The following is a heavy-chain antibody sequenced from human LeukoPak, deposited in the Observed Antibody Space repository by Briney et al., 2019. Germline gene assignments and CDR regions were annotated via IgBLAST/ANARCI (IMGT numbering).Heavy chain of an antibody. D-gene: IGHD3-9*01. CDR1: GFTFSSYA. Sequence: GGSLRLSCAASGFTFSSYAMQWVRQAPGKGLEHVSALNNNGGRTYYAKSVKGRFTISRDNSKNTLFLQMGSLRTEDMAVYYCARDDDILTGTLDYWGQGTLVTVSS. CDR3: ARDDDILTGTLDY. V-gene: IGHV3-64*01. J-gene: IGHJ4*02. CDR2: LNNNGGRT.